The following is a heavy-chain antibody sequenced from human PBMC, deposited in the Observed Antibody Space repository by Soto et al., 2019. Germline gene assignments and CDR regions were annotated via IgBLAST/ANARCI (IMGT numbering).Heavy chain of an antibody. CDR3: SLCVFRDGHKSKYTCYGMDV. V-gene: IGHV1-69*01. D-gene: IGHD3-16*01. Sequence: QVQLVQSVAEVKKPGASVKVSCKASGGTFNSYAISWVRQAPGQGLEWMGGIIPIFETANYAQKFQGRVAMTAAESTSAAYMRLRSRRSEDKAVYYCSLCVFRDGHKSKYTCYGMDVWGQRTTVNVSS. J-gene: IGHJ6*02. CDR2: IIPIFETA. CDR1: GGTFNSYA.